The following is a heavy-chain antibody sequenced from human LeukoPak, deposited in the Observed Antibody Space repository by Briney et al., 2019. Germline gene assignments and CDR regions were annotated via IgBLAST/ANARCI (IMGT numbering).Heavy chain of an antibody. J-gene: IGHJ3*01. Sequence: ASVKVSCKASGYTFTGYYMHWVRQAPGQGLEWMGWINPNSGNTGYAQKFQDRVTITRNTSISTAYMELSSLRSEDTAVYYCARGWLGYDFWRAYWGDAFDVWGQGTMVTVSS. D-gene: IGHD3-3*01. CDR1: GYTFTGYY. V-gene: IGHV1-8*03. CDR2: INPNSGNT. CDR3: ARGWLGYDFWRAYWGDAFDV.